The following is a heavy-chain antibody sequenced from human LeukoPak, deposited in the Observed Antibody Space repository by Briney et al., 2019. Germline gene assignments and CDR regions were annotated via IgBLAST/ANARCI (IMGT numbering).Heavy chain of an antibody. CDR3: AELGITMIGGV. Sequence: GGSLRLSCAASGFTFSDYYMSWIRQAPGKGLEWISYISSTGTTIYYADSVKGRFTISRDNAKNSLYLQMNSLRAEDTAVYYCAELGITMIGGVWGKGTTVTISS. V-gene: IGHV3-11*04. CDR2: ISSTGTTI. CDR1: GFTFSDYY. D-gene: IGHD3-10*02. J-gene: IGHJ6*04.